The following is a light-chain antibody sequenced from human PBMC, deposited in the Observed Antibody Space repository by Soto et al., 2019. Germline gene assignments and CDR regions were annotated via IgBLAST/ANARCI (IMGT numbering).Light chain of an antibody. J-gene: IGLJ2*01. V-gene: IGLV4-69*01. CDR3: QTWGTGIQV. Sequence: QSVLTQSTSASASLGASVKLTCTLSSGHSSYAIAWHQQQPEKGPRYLMKLNSDGSHSKGDGISDRFSGSSSGAERYLTISSLQSEDEADYYCQTWGTGIQVFGGGTKLTVL. CDR1: SGHSSYA. CDR2: LNSDGSH.